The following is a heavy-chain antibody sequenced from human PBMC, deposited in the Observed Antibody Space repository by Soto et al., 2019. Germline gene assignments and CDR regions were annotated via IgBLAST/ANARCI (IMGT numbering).Heavy chain of an antibody. Sequence: LGESLKISCKGSGYRFTSYWIGWVRQMPGKGLEWMGIIYPGDSHTRYSPSFQGQVTISADKSISTAYLQWSSLKASDTAMYYCARHPGGWYNWFDPWGQGTLVTVSS. CDR1: GYRFTSYW. V-gene: IGHV5-51*01. J-gene: IGHJ5*02. CDR2: IYPGDSHT. CDR3: ARHPGGWYNWFDP. D-gene: IGHD6-19*01.